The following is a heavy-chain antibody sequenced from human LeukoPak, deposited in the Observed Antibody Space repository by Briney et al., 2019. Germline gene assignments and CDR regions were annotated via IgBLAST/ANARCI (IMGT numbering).Heavy chain of an antibody. CDR1: GYTLTELP. Sequence: ASVKVSCKVSGYTLTELPMLWVRQAPGKGLQWMGGFDPEDGETIYAQKFQGRVTMTEDTSTDTAYMELTSLTYEDTAVYYCATPSFFGVVISAFHFWGQGTKVTVSS. J-gene: IGHJ3*01. V-gene: IGHV1-24*01. CDR2: FDPEDGET. CDR3: ATPSFFGVVISAFHF. D-gene: IGHD3-3*01.